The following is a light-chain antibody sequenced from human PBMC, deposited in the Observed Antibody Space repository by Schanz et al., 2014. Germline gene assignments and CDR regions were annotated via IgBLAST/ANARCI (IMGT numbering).Light chain of an antibody. CDR2: EVS. Sequence: QSALTQPPSASGSPGQSVTISCTGTSSDVGNYNYVSWYQHHPGKAPKLMIYEVSKRPSGVPGRFSGSKSGTSASLAISGLQSEDEADYYCAAWDGTLRGHVVFGGGTQLTVL. V-gene: IGLV2-8*01. CDR3: AAWDGTLRGHVV. CDR1: SSDVGNYNY. J-gene: IGLJ2*01.